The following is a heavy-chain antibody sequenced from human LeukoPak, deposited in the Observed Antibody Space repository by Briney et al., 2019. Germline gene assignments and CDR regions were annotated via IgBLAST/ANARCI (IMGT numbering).Heavy chain of an antibody. D-gene: IGHD6-19*01. CDR3: ARVLSSYYYYYMDV. Sequence: PSQTLSPTLSVSGGSISSGSYYCSWIRPPAGKGLGWIGRIHTSGSTNYNPSLQSRVTISVDPSKNQFSLKLSSVTAADTAVYYCARVLSSYYYYYMDVWGKGTTVTVSS. CDR2: IHTSGST. CDR1: GGSISSGSYY. V-gene: IGHV4-61*02. J-gene: IGHJ6*03.